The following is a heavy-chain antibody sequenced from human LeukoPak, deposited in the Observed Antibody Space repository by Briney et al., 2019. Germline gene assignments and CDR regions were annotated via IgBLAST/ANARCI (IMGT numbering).Heavy chain of an antibody. CDR2: IYYSGST. CDR3: ARGLYSTSSRNAFDI. Sequence: SETLSLTCTVSGGSISTYFWSWIRQPPRKGLEWIGHIYYSGSTDYNPSLRSRVTISVDTSKNQFSLRLSSVTAADTAVCYCARGLYSTSSRNAFDIWGQGTMVTVSS. D-gene: IGHD6-6*01. J-gene: IGHJ3*02. V-gene: IGHV4-59*01. CDR1: GGSISTYF.